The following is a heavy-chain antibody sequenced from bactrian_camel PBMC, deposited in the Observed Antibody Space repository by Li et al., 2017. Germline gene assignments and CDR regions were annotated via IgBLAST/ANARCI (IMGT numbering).Heavy chain of an antibody. J-gene: IGHJ4*01. D-gene: IGHD1*01. CDR3: AADNSWLRCPPRRYDYNF. CDR2: IESDKST. V-gene: IGHV3S55*01. Sequence: HVQLVESGGGSVQVGGSLRLSCVASGDTVGRYCMGWFRQIPDKEREGVAGIESDKSTHYADSVKGRFTISQDRAANTLTLQMNSLKIEDTATYYCAADNSWLRCPPRRYDYNFWGQGTQVTVS. CDR1: GDTVGRYC.